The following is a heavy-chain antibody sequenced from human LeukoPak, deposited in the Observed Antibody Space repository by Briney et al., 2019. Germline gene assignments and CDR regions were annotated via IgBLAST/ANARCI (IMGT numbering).Heavy chain of an antibody. J-gene: IGHJ3*02. Sequence: GGSLRLSCAASGFTFSSYDIHWVRQGTGKGLNWVSAIGIGGATYYAGSVKGRFTISRENAKNSLHLQMNSLGPGDTAMYYCARERGSGSYGVEAFDIWGQGTMVIVSS. V-gene: IGHV3-13*01. CDR3: ARERGSGSYGVEAFDI. CDR2: IGIGGAT. CDR1: GFTFSSYD. D-gene: IGHD1-26*01.